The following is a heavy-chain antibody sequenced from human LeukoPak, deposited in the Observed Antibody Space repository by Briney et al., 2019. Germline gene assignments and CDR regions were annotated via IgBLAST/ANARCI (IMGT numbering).Heavy chain of an antibody. Sequence: SETLSLTCAVYGGSFSGYYWSWIRQPPGKGLEWIGEINHSGSTNYNPSLKSRVTISVDTSKNQFSLKLSSVTAADTAVYYCARLVRSHIAARLDPFDYWGQGTLVTVSS. CDR2: INHSGST. CDR1: GGSFSGYY. V-gene: IGHV4-34*01. CDR3: ARLVRSHIAARLDPFDY. J-gene: IGHJ4*02. D-gene: IGHD6-6*01.